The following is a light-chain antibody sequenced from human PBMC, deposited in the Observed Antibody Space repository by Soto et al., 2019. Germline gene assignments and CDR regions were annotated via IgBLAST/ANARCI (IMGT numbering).Light chain of an antibody. J-gene: IGLJ2*01. Sequence: QSVLTQPPSASGSPGQSVTISCTGTSSDVGGYNYVSWYQQLPGKAPKLMIYEVSKRPSGVPDRFSGSKSGNTASLTVSGLQAEDESDYYCSSYAGSNGVVFGGGTKLHRP. CDR1: SSDVGGYNY. V-gene: IGLV2-8*01. CDR2: EVS. CDR3: SSYAGSNGVV.